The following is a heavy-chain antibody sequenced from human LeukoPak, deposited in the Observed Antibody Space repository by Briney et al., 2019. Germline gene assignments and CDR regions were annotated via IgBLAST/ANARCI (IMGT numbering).Heavy chain of an antibody. V-gene: IGHV3-23*01. CDR1: GFRFSSYA. CDR2: ISGSGGST. J-gene: IGHJ4*02. D-gene: IGHD3-22*01. Sequence: GGSLRLSCAASGFRFSSYAMSWVRRFPGKGLEWVSAISGSGGSTYYADSVKGRFTISRDNSKNTLYLQMNSLRAEDTAVYYCAKGGVKDFDPYYYDSSGYFDFDYWGQGTLVTVSS. CDR3: AKGGVKDFDPYYYDSSGYFDFDY.